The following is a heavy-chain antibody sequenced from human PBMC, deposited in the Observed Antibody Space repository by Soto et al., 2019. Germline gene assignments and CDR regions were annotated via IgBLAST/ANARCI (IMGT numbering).Heavy chain of an antibody. CDR3: ARAPYSNAWYRFDL. J-gene: IGHJ4*02. Sequence: PGGSLRLSCEASGFTFSGYWMGWVRQAPGKGLEWVADIKHDGSVQYYVDSVKGRFTISRDNAKKLLYLQMNGLGAEDTALYYCARAPYSNAWYRFDLWGQGTLVTVSS. D-gene: IGHD4-4*01. V-gene: IGHV3-7*03. CDR2: IKHDGSVQ. CDR1: GFTFSGYW.